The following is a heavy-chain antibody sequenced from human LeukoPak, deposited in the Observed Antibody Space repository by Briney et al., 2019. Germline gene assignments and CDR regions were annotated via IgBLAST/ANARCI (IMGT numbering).Heavy chain of an antibody. CDR2: MNPNSGNT. CDR1: GYTFTSYD. CDR3: ARVRAWLQLRGYNWFDP. D-gene: IGHD5-24*01. V-gene: IGHV1-8*01. J-gene: IGHJ5*02. Sequence: ASVKVSCKASGYTFTSYDINWVRQATGQGLEWMGWMNPNSGNTGYAQKFQGRVTMTRNTSISTAYMELSSLRSEDTAVYYCARVRAWLQLRGYNWFDPWGQGTLVTVSS.